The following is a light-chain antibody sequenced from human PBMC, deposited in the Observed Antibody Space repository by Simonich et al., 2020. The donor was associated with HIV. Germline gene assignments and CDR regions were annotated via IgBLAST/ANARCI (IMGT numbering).Light chain of an antibody. CDR1: RSDVGSYNL. Sequence: QSALTQPASVSGSPGQSITISCTGTRSDVGSYNLVSWYQQYPGKAPKLMIYDLSNRPSGVSNRFSGSKSGNTASLTISVLQAEDEADYYCSSYTSSSTLVFGGGTKLTVL. CDR2: DLS. V-gene: IGLV2-14*02. CDR3: SSYTSSSTLV. J-gene: IGLJ3*02.